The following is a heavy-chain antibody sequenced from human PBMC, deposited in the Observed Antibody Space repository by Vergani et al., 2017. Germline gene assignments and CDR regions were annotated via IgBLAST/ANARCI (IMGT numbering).Heavy chain of an antibody. CDR1: GFIFSNAW. CDR3: TTDYVTMIRGPGTFDI. D-gene: IGHD3-10*01. J-gene: IGHJ3*02. CDR2: IKSKADVGTI. Sequence: EVQLVESGGDLVKPGGSLRLSCAASGFIFSNAWMSWVRQAPGKGLEWVGRIKSKADVGTIDYAAPVKDRFTISRDDSKNMLYLQMNILKIEDTAVYYCTTDYVTMIRGPGTFDIWGQGTLVTVSS. V-gene: IGHV3-15*01.